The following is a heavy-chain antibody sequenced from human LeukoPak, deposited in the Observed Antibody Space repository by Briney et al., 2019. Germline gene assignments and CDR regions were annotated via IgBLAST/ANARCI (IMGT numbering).Heavy chain of an antibody. J-gene: IGHJ5*02. V-gene: IGHV4-4*07. CDR3: ARDTYYDFWSGYSYQPNWFDP. D-gene: IGHD3-3*01. CDR1: GGSISSYY. Sequence: SETLSLTCTVSGGSISSYYWSWIRQPAGKGLEWIGRIYTSGSTNYNPSLKSRVTMSVGTSKNQFSLKLSSVTAADTAVYYCARDTYYDFWSGYSYQPNWFDPWGQGTLVTVSS. CDR2: IYTSGST.